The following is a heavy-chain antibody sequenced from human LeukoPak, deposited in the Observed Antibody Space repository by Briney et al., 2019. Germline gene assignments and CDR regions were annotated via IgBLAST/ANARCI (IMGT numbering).Heavy chain of an antibody. V-gene: IGHV3-9*01. CDR1: GFTFDDYA. J-gene: IGHJ4*02. Sequence: GRSLRLSCAASGFTFDDYAMHWVRQAPGKGLEWVSGISWNSGSIGYADSVKGRFTISRDNAKNSLYLQMNSLRAEDTALYYCAKDKAMVVDGSREWDYWGQGTLVTVSS. CDR2: ISWNSGSI. D-gene: IGHD2-15*01. CDR3: AKDKAMVVDGSREWDY.